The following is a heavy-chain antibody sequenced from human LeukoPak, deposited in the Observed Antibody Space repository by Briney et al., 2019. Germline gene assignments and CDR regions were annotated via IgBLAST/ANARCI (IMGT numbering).Heavy chain of an antibody. D-gene: IGHD3-22*01. Sequence: SGTLSLTCAVSGGSISSSNWWSWVRQPPGEGLEWIGEIYHSGSTNYNPSLKSRVTISVDKSKNQFSLKLSSVTAADTAVYYCAREARSGYYDSSGTYVYWGQGTLVTVSS. J-gene: IGHJ4*02. CDR1: GGSISSSNW. CDR3: AREARSGYYDSSGTYVY. CDR2: IYHSGST. V-gene: IGHV4-4*02.